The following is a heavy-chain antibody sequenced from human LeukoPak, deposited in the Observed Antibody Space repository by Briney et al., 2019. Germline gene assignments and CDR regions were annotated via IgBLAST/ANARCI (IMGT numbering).Heavy chain of an antibody. V-gene: IGHV1-2*02. CDR3: ARDYKFSNGWNYFDY. D-gene: IGHD6-19*01. CDR2: INPNSGGT. J-gene: IGHJ4*02. CDR1: GYTFTGYY. Sequence: ASVKVSCKASGYTFTGYYMHWVRQAPGQGLEWMGWINPNSGGTNYAQKFQGRVTMTRDTSISTAYMELRSLRSDDTAVYYCARDYKFSNGWNYFDYWGQGTLVTVSS.